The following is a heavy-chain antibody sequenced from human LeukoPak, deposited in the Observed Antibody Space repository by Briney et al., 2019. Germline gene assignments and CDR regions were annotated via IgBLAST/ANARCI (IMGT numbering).Heavy chain of an antibody. Sequence: SQTLSLTCTVSGGSISSGSYYWSWIRQPAGKGLEWIGRFYTSGSTNYNPSLKSRVTISVDTSKNQFSLKLSSVTAADTAVYYCARRLYCSGGSCYSLFNWFDPWGQGTLVTVSS. D-gene: IGHD2-15*01. CDR1: GGSISSGSYY. J-gene: IGHJ5*02. CDR2: FYTSGST. CDR3: ARRLYCSGGSCYSLFNWFDP. V-gene: IGHV4-61*02.